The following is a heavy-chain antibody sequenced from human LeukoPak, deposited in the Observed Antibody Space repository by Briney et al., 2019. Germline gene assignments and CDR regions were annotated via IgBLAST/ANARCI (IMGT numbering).Heavy chain of an antibody. D-gene: IGHD3-10*01. CDR3: ARQRRASGTVNWFDP. Sequence: GESLKISCETSGYSFTTYRIGWVRQRPGTGLEWVGAIYPDDSDTRYSPSFQGQVAISADRSIRTAYLKWNSLKASDTGMYYCARQRRASGTVNWFDPWGQGTLVTVSS. V-gene: IGHV5-51*01. J-gene: IGHJ5*02. CDR2: IYPDDSDT. CDR1: GYSFTTYR.